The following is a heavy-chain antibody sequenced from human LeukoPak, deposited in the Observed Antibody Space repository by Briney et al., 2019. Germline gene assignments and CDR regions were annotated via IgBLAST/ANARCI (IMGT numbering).Heavy chain of an antibody. CDR2: IYYSGST. Sequence: SSETLSLTCTVSGGSISSYYWSWIRQPPGKGLEWIGYIYYSGSTNYNPSLKSRVTISVDTSKNQFSLKLSSVTAADTAVYYCARTTETMGSVDYWGQGTLVTVSS. V-gene: IGHV4-59*08. CDR3: ARTTETMGSVDY. J-gene: IGHJ4*02. D-gene: IGHD4-17*01. CDR1: GGSISSYY.